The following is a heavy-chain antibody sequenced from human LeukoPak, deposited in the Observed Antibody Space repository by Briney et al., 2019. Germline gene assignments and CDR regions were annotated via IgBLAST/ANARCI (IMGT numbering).Heavy chain of an antibody. V-gene: IGHV3-21*01. CDR1: GFSFSSYT. CDR2: INTSSSYI. Sequence: PGGSLRLSCAASGFSFSSYTMNWVRQAPGKGLEWVSSINTSSSYINYADSVKGRFIISRDNAKNSLSLQMNNLRAEDTAVYYCTKGGFDYGDPDPGAIDYWGQGTLVTVSS. CDR3: TKGGFDYGDPDPGAIDY. D-gene: IGHD4-17*01. J-gene: IGHJ4*02.